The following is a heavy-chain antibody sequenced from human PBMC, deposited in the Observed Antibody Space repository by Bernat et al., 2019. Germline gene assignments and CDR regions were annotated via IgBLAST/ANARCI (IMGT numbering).Heavy chain of an antibody. CDR1: GGSISSSSYY. CDR3: AAGSGSYRYYFDY. V-gene: IGHV4-39*01. J-gene: IGHJ4*02. D-gene: IGHD3-10*01. CDR2: ISYSGST. Sequence: QLQLQESGPGLVKPSETLSLTCTVSGGSISSSSYYWGWIRQPPGKGLEWIGSISYSGSTYYNPSLQSLVTISVDTSKNQFSLKLSSVTAADTAVYYCAAGSGSYRYYFDYWGQGTLVTVSS.